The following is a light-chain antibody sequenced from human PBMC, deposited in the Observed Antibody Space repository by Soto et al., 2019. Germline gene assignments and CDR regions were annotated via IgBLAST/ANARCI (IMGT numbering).Light chain of an antibody. Sequence: DIPMTQSPSTLSASVGDTVIITCRASQSISGWLAWYQQKPGIAPNLLIYKATTLQDGVPPRFSGSGFGTEFTLTISSLQPDDCGLYYCQQYDVYSTFGQGTKVDIK. J-gene: IGKJ1*01. CDR3: QQYDVYST. CDR1: QSISGW. V-gene: IGKV1-5*03. CDR2: KAT.